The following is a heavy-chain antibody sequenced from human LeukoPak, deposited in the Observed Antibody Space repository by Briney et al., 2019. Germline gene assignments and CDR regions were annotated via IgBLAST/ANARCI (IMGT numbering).Heavy chain of an antibody. J-gene: IGHJ3*02. CDR1: GFTVSSIH. Sequence: GGSLRLSCAASGFTVSSIHMVWVRQAPGKGLEWVSVTYTGGNSYYADSVKGRFIISRDISKNTLYLQMNSLRAEDSALYYCAGGGRGSAAVVAPRSFDIWAKGRWSPSLQ. CDR2: TYTGGNS. D-gene: IGHD3-22*01. V-gene: IGHV3-53*01. CDR3: AGGGRGSAAVVAPRSFDI.